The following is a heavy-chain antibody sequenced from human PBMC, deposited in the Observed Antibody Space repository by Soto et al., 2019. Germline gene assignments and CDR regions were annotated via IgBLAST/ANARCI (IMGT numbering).Heavy chain of an antibody. J-gene: IGHJ3*02. CDR3: ANPSGYYFGLGSHDEASDM. D-gene: IGHD3-10*01. Sequence: QVQLVESGGGVVQPGRSLRLSCAASGFMFSGFGMHWVRQAPGKGLQWVAGISKDGSKKYYGDSVKGRFTISRDNSRKTLYLQMNGLSAEDTAVYYCANPSGYYFGLGSHDEASDMWGQGTVVTVFS. CDR1: GFMFSGFG. CDR2: ISKDGSKK. V-gene: IGHV3-30*18.